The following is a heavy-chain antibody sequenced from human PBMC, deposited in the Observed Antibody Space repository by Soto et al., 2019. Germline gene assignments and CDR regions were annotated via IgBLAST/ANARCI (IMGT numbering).Heavy chain of an antibody. CDR3: ARGSYYNDPLNY. CDR1: GGSISSGRYY. D-gene: IGHD3-10*01. J-gene: IGHJ4*02. V-gene: IGHV4-31*03. CDR2: IYHSGNT. Sequence: PSETLSLTCTVSGGSISSGRYYWNWIRQHPGKGLEWIGYIYHSGNTYYNPSLKSRSSISLDTSNNQFSLKLSSVTAADTAVYYCARGSYYNDPLNYWGQGTLVTVSS.